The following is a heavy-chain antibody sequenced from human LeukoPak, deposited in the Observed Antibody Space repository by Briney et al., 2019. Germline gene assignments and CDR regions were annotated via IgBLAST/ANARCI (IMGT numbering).Heavy chain of an antibody. V-gene: IGHV3-21*01. D-gene: IGHD1-26*01. CDR1: GFTFSSYS. Sequence: GGSLRLSCAASGFTFSSYSMNWVRQAPGKGLEWVSSISSSSSYIYYADSVKGRFAISRDNAKNSLYLQMNSLRAEDTAVYYCASGVVSGSYSIFDYWGQGTLVTVSS. CDR2: ISSSSSYI. CDR3: ASGVVSGSYSIFDY. J-gene: IGHJ4*02.